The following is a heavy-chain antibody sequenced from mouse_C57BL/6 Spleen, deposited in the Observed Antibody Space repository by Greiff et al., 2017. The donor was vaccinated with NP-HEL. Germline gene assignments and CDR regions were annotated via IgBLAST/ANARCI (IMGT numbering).Heavy chain of an antibody. J-gene: IGHJ4*01. CDR3: VRQDYGSSYDAMDY. V-gene: IGHV10-1*01. D-gene: IGHD1-1*01. Sequence: GGGLVQPKGSLKLSCAASGFSFNTYAMNWVRQAPGKGLEWVARIRSKSNNYATYYADSVKDRFTISRDDSESMLYLQMNNLKTEDTAVYYCVRQDYGSSYDAMDYWGQGTSVTVAS. CDR2: IRSKSNNYAT. CDR1: GFSFNTYA.